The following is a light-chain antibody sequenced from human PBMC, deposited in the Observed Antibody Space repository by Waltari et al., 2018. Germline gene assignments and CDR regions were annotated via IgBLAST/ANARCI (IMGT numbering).Light chain of an antibody. CDR1: SSDVGSYNL. V-gene: IGLV2-23*02. CDR2: EVT. Sequence: QSALTQPASVSGSPGQSITISCTGTSSDVGSYNLVSWYQRHPGKAPKLMIYEVTKRPSGVSNRFSGSKSGNTASLTISGLQAEDEADYCCCSYAGSTTHVIFSGGTKLTVL. CDR3: CSYAGSTTHVI. J-gene: IGLJ2*01.